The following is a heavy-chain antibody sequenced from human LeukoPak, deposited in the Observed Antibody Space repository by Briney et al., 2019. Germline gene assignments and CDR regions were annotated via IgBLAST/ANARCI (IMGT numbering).Heavy chain of an antibody. CDR1: GFTFSSYE. V-gene: IGHV3-48*03. D-gene: IGHD3-10*01. CDR3: ARDTITMVRGAIIPYYFDY. CDR2: ISSSGSTI. J-gene: IGHJ4*02. Sequence: GGSLRLSCAASGFTFSSYEMNWVRQAPGKGLEWVSYISSSGSTIYYADSVKGRFTISRDNAKNSLYLQMNSLRAEDTAVYYCARDTITMVRGAIIPYYFDYWGQGTLVTVSS.